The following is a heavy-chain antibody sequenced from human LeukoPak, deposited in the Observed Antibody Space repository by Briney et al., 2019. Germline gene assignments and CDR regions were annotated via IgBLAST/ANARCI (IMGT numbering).Heavy chain of an antibody. CDR1: GFTFSYYY. D-gene: IGHD6-13*01. V-gene: IGHV3-23*01. CDR3: AKRGSSWSYFDY. J-gene: IGHJ4*02. Sequence: PGGSLRLSCAASGFTFSYYYMSGVRQAPGKGLEWVSAISGSGGSTYYADSVKGRFTISRDNSKNTLYLQMNSLRAEDTAVYYCAKRGSSWSYFDYWGQGTLVTVSS. CDR2: ISGSGGST.